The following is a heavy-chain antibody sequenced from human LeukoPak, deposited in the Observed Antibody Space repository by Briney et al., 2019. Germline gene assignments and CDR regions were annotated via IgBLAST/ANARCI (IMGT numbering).Heavy chain of an antibody. V-gene: IGHV1-18*01. J-gene: IGHJ4*02. CDR1: GYTFTSYG. D-gene: IGHD6-13*01. CDR3: ARSEEIAAAGFLFDY. Sequence: GASVTVSFKASGYTFTSYGISWVRQAPGQGLEWMGWISAYNGNTNYAQELQGRVTMTTDTSTSTAYMELRSLRSDDTAVYYCARSEEIAAAGFLFDYWGQGTLVTVSS. CDR2: ISAYNGNT.